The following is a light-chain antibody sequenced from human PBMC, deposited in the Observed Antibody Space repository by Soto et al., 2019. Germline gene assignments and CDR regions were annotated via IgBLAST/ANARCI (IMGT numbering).Light chain of an antibody. CDR2: DAS. J-gene: IGKJ3*01. V-gene: IGKV3-20*01. CDR1: QSVSSSY. Sequence: EIVLTQSPGTLSLSPGERATLSCRASQSVSSSYLAWYQQKPGQAPRLLIYDASSRATGIPDRFSGSGSGTDFTLTISRLEPEDFAVYYCQQYGSSPTTFGPGTKVDI. CDR3: QQYGSSPTT.